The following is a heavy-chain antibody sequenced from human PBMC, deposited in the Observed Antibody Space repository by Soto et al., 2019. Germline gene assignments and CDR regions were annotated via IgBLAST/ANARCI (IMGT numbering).Heavy chain of an antibody. CDR1: GGSISSSNW. J-gene: IGHJ4*02. CDR2: IYHSGST. V-gene: IGHV4-4*02. CDR3: ARVSDGYNAPYYFDY. Sequence: SETLSLTCAVSGGSISSSNWWSWVRQPPGKGLEWIGEIYHSGSTNYNPSLKSRVTISVDKSKNQFSLKLSSVTAADTAVYYCARVSDGYNAPYYFDYWGQGTLVTVSS. D-gene: IGHD5-12*01.